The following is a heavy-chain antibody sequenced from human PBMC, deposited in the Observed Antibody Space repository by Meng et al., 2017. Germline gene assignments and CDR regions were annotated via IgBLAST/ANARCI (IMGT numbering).Heavy chain of an antibody. CDR2: ISGSGGST. V-gene: IGHV3-23*01. CDR1: GFTFSSYA. CDR3: AKDRIAVAGTYYFDY. Sequence: GESLKISCAASGFTFSSYAMSWVRQAPGKGLEWVSAISGSGGSTYYADSVKGRFTISRDNSKNTLYLQMNSLRAEDTAVDYCAKDRIAVAGTYYFDYWGQGTLVTVSS. D-gene: IGHD6-19*01. J-gene: IGHJ4*02.